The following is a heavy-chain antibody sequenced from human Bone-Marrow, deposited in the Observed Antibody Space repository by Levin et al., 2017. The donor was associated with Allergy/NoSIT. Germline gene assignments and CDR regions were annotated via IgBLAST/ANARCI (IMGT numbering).Heavy chain of an antibody. Sequence: SGPTLVKPTQTLTLTCTFSGFSLSTTGMGVHWIRQPPGKTLEWLALIYWDDDKRYSPSLKNRLTISKDTSKNQVVLTMTNMDPVDTATYYCAHRLYIDDASTWASGDAFDVWGQGTMVTVSS. V-gene: IGHV2-5*02. CDR3: AHRLYIDDASTWASGDAFDV. CDR2: IYWDDDK. J-gene: IGHJ3*01. D-gene: IGHD5/OR15-5a*01. CDR1: GFSLSTTGMG.